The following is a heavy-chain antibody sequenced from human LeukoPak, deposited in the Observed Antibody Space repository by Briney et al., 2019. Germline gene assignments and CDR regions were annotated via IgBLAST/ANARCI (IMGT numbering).Heavy chain of an antibody. J-gene: IGHJ4*02. D-gene: IGHD3-10*01. Sequence: GGSLRLSCAASGFTFSSYEMNWVRQAPGKGLEWVSSISSSSSYIYYADSVKGRFTISRDNAKNSLYLQMNSLRAEDTAVYYCARGGVYYYGSGSFYFDYWGQGTLVTVSS. CDR3: ARGGVYYYGSGSFYFDY. CDR2: ISSSSSYI. CDR1: GFTFSSYE. V-gene: IGHV3-21*01.